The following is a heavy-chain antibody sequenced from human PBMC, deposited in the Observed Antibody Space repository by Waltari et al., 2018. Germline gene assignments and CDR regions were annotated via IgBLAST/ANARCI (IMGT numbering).Heavy chain of an antibody. V-gene: IGHV4-4*07. J-gene: IGHJ5*02. CDR3: ARAEAALGGEFDP. CDR2: IYTSGST. D-gene: IGHD6-6*01. Sequence: QVQLQESGPGLVKPSETLSLTCTVSGGSISSYYWSWIRQPAGKGLEWIGRIYTSGSTNHNPSLQSRVTLSVDKSKTQFSLKLSSVTAADTAVYYCARAEAALGGEFDPWGQGTLVTVSS. CDR1: GGSISSYY.